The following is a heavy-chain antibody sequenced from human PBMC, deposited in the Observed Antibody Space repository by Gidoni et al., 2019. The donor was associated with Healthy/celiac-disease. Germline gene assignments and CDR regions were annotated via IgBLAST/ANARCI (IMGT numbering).Heavy chain of an antibody. CDR3: AKDSGDYIWGTYRYFDY. CDR1: GFTFSSYA. D-gene: IGHD3-16*02. V-gene: IGHV3-23*01. J-gene: IGHJ4*02. CDR2: ISGSGGST. Sequence: EVQLLESGGGLVQPGGSLRLSCAASGFTFSSYAMTWVRQAPGKGLEWVSGISGSGGSTYYADSVKGRFTISRDNSKNTVYLQMNSLRAEDTAVYYCAKDSGDYIWGTYRYFDYWGQGTLVTVSS.